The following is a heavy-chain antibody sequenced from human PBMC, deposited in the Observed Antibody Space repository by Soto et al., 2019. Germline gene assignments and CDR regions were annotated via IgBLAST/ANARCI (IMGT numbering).Heavy chain of an antibody. CDR2: VTWNSGNI. Sequence: EVQLVESGGGLVQPGRSLRLSCAASGFIFDDFGMHWVRQAPGKGLEWVSGVTWNSGNIDYADSVKGRFTITRDNAKXXXXXXXXXXXXXXXXXXXXXXXXXXXXXXGMDVWGQGTTVTVSS. CDR1: GFIFDDFG. V-gene: IGHV3-9*01. CDR3: XXXXXXXXXXGMDV. J-gene: IGHJ6*02.